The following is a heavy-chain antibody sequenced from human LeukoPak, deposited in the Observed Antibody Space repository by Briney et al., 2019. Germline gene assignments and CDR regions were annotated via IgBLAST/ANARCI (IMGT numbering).Heavy chain of an antibody. Sequence: PSETPSLTCTVSGYSISSGYFWGWIRQSPGKGLEWIGSIYHSGSTYYSPSLKSRVTISVDTSKNQFSLNLSSVTAADTAVYYCAREDYYDSSGYYLDSWGQGTLVTVSS. D-gene: IGHD3-22*01. J-gene: IGHJ4*02. CDR1: GYSISSGYF. CDR3: AREDYYDSSGYYLDS. V-gene: IGHV4-38-2*02. CDR2: IYHSGST.